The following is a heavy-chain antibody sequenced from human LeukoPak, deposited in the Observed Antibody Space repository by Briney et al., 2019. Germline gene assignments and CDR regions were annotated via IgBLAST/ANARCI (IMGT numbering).Heavy chain of an antibody. CDR1: GGSFSDYY. J-gene: IGHJ4*02. Sequence: SETLSLTCAVYGGSFSDYYWSWIRQPPGKGLEWIGEINQSGGTNYNPSLKSRVTISVDTSKNQFSLKLSSVTAADTAVYYCARQGGSGSYLDYWGQGTLVTVSS. CDR3: ARQGGSGSYLDY. CDR2: INQSGGT. D-gene: IGHD3-10*01. V-gene: IGHV4-34*01.